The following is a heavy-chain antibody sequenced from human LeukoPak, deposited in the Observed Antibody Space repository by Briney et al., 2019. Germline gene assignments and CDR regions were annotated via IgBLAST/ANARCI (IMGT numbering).Heavy chain of an antibody. V-gene: IGHV4-61*08. Sequence: MTSETLSLTCTVSGGSISSGGYYWSWIRQHPGKGLEWIGYIYYSGSTNYNPSLKSRVTISVDTSKNQFSLKLSSVTAADTAVYYCARHSSGWYSREIDYWGQGTLVTVSS. CDR1: GGSISSGGYY. CDR3: ARHSSGWYSREIDY. J-gene: IGHJ4*02. CDR2: IYYSGST. D-gene: IGHD6-19*01.